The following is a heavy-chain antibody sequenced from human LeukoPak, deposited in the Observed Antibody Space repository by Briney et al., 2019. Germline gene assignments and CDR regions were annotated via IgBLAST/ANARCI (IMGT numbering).Heavy chain of an antibody. CDR3: ARGSGPSDTSDWLDP. V-gene: IGHV4-59*01. CDR1: GGSISSYY. CDR2: IHYSGNT. Sequence: PSETLSLTCTVSGGSISSYYWTWIRQPPGKGLEWIGYIHYSGNTNYNPSLRSRVIISIDTPEKQFSLNLNSVTAADTAVYSCARGSGPSDTSDWLDPWGQGMLVTVSS. D-gene: IGHD5-18*01. J-gene: IGHJ5*02.